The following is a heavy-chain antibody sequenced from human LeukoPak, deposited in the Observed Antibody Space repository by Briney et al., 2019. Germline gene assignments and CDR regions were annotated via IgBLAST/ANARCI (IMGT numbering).Heavy chain of an antibody. J-gene: IGHJ4*02. CDR3: ARDVLSGSYETPFDY. V-gene: IGHV3-21*01. Sequence: GGSLRLSCAASGFTFSSYSMNWVRQAPGKGLEWVSSISSSSSYIYYEDSVKGRFTISRDNAKNSLYLQMNSLRAEDTAVYYCARDVLSGSYETPFDYWGQGTLVTVSS. CDR2: ISSSSSYI. D-gene: IGHD1-26*01. CDR1: GFTFSSYS.